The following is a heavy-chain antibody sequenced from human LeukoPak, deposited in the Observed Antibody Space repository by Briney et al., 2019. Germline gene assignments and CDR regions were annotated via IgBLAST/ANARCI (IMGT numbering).Heavy chain of an antibody. CDR2: IYYSGST. V-gene: IGHV4-39*07. Sequence: SETLSLTCAVSGGSVSRSPYYWGWIRQPPGKGLEWIGNIYYSGSTYYNPSLKSRVTISVDTSKNQFSLKLSSVTAADTAVYYCAGGDYWEDYYYYMDVWGKGTTVTISS. CDR1: GGSVSRSPYY. D-gene: IGHD4-17*01. J-gene: IGHJ6*03. CDR3: AGGDYWEDYYYYMDV.